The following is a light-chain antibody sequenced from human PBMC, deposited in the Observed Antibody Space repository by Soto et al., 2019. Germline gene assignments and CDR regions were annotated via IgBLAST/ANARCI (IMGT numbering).Light chain of an antibody. J-gene: IGLJ2*01. CDR3: ETWDSNTRV. Sequence: QPVLTQSSSASASLGSSVKLTCTLSSGHSSYIIAWHHQQPGKAPRYLMKLEGSGSYNKGSGVPDRFSGSSSGAERYLTISHRQFEDEANYYCETWDSNTRVFGGGTKLTVL. CDR1: SGHSSYI. CDR2: LEGSGSY. V-gene: IGLV4-60*02.